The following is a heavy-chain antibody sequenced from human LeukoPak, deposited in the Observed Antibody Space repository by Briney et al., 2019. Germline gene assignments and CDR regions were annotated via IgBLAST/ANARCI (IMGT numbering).Heavy chain of an antibody. Sequence: RGASVKVSCKASGGTFSSYAISWVRQAPGQGLEWMGGIIPIFGTANYAQKFQGRVTITADESTSTAYMELSSLRSEDTAVYYCAREGGIAVDPEASYYYYGMDVWGQGTTVTVSS. CDR3: AREGGIAVDPEASYYYYGMDV. CDR2: IIPIFGTA. J-gene: IGHJ6*02. V-gene: IGHV1-69*13. D-gene: IGHD6-19*01. CDR1: GGTFSSYA.